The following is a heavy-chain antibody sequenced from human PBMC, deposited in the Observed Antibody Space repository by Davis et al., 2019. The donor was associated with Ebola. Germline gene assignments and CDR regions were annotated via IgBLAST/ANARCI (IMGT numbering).Heavy chain of an antibody. CDR1: GFTVSSNH. D-gene: IGHD4-11*01. V-gene: IGHV3-53*01. CDR2: IYDQST. Sequence: GESLKISCTASGFTVSSNHMSWVRQAPGKGLEWVSVIYDQSTAYADSVKGRFTISRDNSKNTLYLQMNSLGAEDTAVYYCARVMTTVTTEWFDPWGQGTLVTVSS. CDR3: ARVMTTVTTEWFDP. J-gene: IGHJ5*02.